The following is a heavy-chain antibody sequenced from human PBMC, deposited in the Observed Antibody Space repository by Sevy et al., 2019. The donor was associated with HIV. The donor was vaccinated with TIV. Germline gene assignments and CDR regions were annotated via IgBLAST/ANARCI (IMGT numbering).Heavy chain of an antibody. CDR3: ARENPGYYYYGMDV. CDR2: ISSSGSTI. CDR1: GFTFSSYE. Sequence: GGSLRLPCAASGFTFSSYEMNWVRQAPGKGLEWVSYISSSGSTIYYADSVKGRFTISRDNAKNSLYLQMNSLRAEDTAVYYCARENPGYYYYGMDVWGQGTTVTVSS. J-gene: IGHJ6*02. V-gene: IGHV3-48*03.